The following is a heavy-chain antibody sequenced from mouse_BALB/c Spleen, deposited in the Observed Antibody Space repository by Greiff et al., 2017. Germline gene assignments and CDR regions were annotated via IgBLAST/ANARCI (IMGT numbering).Heavy chain of an antibody. J-gene: IGHJ4*01. CDR3: AREDTTAMDY. Sequence: VKLMESGPELVKPGASVKISCKASGYAFSSSWMNWVKQRPGQGLEWIGRIYPGDGDTNYNGKFKGKATLTADKSSSTAYMQLSSLTSVDSAVYFCAREDTTAMDYWGQGTSVTVSS. CDR1: GYAFSSSW. D-gene: IGHD1-1*01. V-gene: IGHV1-82*01. CDR2: IYPGDGDT.